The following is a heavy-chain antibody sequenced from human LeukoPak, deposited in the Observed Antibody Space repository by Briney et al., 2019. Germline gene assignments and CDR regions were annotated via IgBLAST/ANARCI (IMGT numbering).Heavy chain of an antibody. V-gene: IGHV3-23*01. CDR3: AITYCGGDCPFDY. CDR2: ITASGGYT. D-gene: IGHD2-21*02. Sequence: PGGSLRLSCAASGFTLSSYAVAWVRQAPGKGLEWVSTITASGGYTFYADFVKGRFTISRDNAKNSLYLQMNSLRAEDTAVYYCAITYCGGDCPFDYWGQGTLVTVSS. CDR1: GFTLSSYA. J-gene: IGHJ4*02.